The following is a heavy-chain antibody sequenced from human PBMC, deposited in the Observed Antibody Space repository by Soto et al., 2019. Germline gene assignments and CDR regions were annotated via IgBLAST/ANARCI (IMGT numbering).Heavy chain of an antibody. Sequence: PSETLSLTCTVSGGSISSRNYFWAWVRQPPGKGLEWIGNIFYTGDTYYHSSFRGRLTISVDTSTNQFSLKLSSLTAADTAIYYCASLQVPGKFDFWGPGALVTVSS. CDR2: IFYTGDT. CDR1: GGSISSRNYF. CDR3: ASLQVPGKFDF. J-gene: IGHJ4*02. D-gene: IGHD6-13*01. V-gene: IGHV4-39*01.